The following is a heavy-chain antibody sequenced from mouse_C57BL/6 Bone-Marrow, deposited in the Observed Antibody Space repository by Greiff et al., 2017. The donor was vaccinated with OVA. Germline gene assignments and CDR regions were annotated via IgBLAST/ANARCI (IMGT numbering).Heavy chain of an antibody. CDR3: AREGDGYYPFAY. D-gene: IGHD2-3*01. V-gene: IGHV1-50*01. J-gene: IGHJ3*01. CDR1: GYTFTSYW. Sequence: QVQLQQPGAELVKPGASVKLSCKASGYTFTSYWMQWVKQRPGQGLEWIGEIDPSGSNNNYNQKFKGKATLTVDTSSSTAYMQLSSLTSEDSAVYYCAREGDGYYPFAYGGQGTLVTVSA. CDR2: IDPSGSNN.